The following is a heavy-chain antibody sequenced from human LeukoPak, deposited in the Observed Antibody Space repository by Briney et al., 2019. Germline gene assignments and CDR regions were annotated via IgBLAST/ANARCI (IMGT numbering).Heavy chain of an antibody. CDR3: ARDLESSSWWNWFDP. D-gene: IGHD6-13*01. CDR1: GFTFSTYW. Sequence: TGGSLRLSCAASGFTFSTYWMSWVRQAPGKGLEWVGNIKQDGSEKKYVDSVKGRFTISRDNAKNSLYLQMNSLRAEDTAIYYCARDLESSSWWNWFDPWGQGTLVTVSS. CDR2: IKQDGSEK. V-gene: IGHV3-7*01. J-gene: IGHJ5*02.